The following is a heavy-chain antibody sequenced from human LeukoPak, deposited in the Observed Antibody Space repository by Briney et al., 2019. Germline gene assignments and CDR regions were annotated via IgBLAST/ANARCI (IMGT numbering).Heavy chain of an antibody. J-gene: IGHJ4*02. CDR3: ARVRSGDYGGNHDY. CDR1: GFTFSSYA. Sequence: GGSLRLSCAASGFTFSSYAMHWVRQAPGKGLEWVAVISYDGSNKYYADSVKGRFTISRDNSKNTLYLQMNSLRAEDTAVYYCARVRSGDYGGNHDYWGQGTLVTVSS. D-gene: IGHD4-23*01. CDR2: ISYDGSNK. V-gene: IGHV3-30*04.